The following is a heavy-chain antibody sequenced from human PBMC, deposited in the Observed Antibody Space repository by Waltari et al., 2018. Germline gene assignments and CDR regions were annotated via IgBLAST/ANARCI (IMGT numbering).Heavy chain of an antibody. J-gene: IGHJ4*02. CDR1: GFTFTPAW. CDR2: IKSKNDGEIT. V-gene: IGHV3-15*05. CDR3: TTLDAPWGG. D-gene: IGHD7-27*01. Sequence: EVQMVESGGGLVKPGESLRLPCAASGFTFTPAWLTWVRQAPGKGLEWVGRIKSKNDGEITDFAAPVKGRFTISRDDSKNTVYLQMTSLKTEDTAVYYCTTLDAPWGGWGQGTLVTVSS.